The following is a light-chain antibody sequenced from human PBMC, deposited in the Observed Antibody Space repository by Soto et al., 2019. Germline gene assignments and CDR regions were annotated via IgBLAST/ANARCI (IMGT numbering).Light chain of an antibody. Sequence: EIVLTQSPATLSLSPGERATLSCRASQSVSSYLAWYQQKPCQAPRVLIYGASRRATGIPDRFSGSGSGTDFTPTISRLEPEDFAVYYCQQYGSSPTWTFGQGTKVDIK. V-gene: IGKV3-20*01. CDR2: GAS. CDR3: QQYGSSPTWT. CDR1: QSVSSY. J-gene: IGKJ1*01.